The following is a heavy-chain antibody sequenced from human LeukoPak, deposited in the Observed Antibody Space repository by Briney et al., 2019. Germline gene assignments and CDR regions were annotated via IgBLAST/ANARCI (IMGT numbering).Heavy chain of an antibody. CDR3: SREQYTSGGSGWFGMDV. CDR1: GGSLSTYY. V-gene: IGHV4-59*12. D-gene: IGHD6-19*01. CDR2: IHQSGST. Sequence: SETLSLTCSVSGGSLSTYYWTWTRQPPGKGLEWIGFIHQSGSTEYNPSLKSRATMSLDTSRNQFSLKMSTVTAADTAVYYCSREQYTSGGSGWFGMDVWGQGTTVTVS. J-gene: IGHJ6*02.